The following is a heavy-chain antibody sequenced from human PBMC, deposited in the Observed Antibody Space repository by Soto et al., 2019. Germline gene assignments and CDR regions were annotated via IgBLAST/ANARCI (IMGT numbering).Heavy chain of an antibody. V-gene: IGHV4-59*08. CDR2: IYYSGSRGST. D-gene: IGHD4-4*01. CDR3: ARTLGPQVTGYVDSDYRWTIDQ. Sequence: TVVWGTSSDFGGRWIRKKPRKGLEWIGYIYYSGSRGSTNYNPSLKSRVTISADTSKNQFFLRLTSVTAADTGVYFCARTLGPQVTGYVDSDYRWTIDQWGQGTLVTVSS. J-gene: IGHJ4*02. CDR1: WGTSSDFG.